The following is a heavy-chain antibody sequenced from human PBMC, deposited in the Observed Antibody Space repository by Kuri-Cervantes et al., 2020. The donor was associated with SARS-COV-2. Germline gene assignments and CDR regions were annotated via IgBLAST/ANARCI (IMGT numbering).Heavy chain of an antibody. V-gene: IGHV3-11*04. CDR1: GFIFSDYY. J-gene: IGHJ4*02. CDR2: IGPSGTTK. CDR3: ARDCGGDCSQYLFDY. D-gene: IGHD2-21*01. Sequence: GGSLRLSCTASGFIFSDYYMTWIRQAPGKGLEWVSNIGPSGTTKYYADSVKGRFTISRDNAKNSLYLQMNSLRAEDTAVYYCARDCGGDCSQYLFDYWGQGTLVTVSS.